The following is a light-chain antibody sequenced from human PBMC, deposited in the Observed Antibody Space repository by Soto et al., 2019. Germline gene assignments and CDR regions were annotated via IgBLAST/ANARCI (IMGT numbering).Light chain of an antibody. V-gene: IGKV3D-15*01. CDR2: GAS. J-gene: IGKJ1*01. Sequence: EKVMTQSPATLSVSPGERATLSCRASQSVSSKLAWYQQKPGQAPRRLIYGASTRATGIPARFSGSGSGTEFTLTISRLQSEDFAVYYYQQYNSWPVAFGQGTKVEIK. CDR1: QSVSSK. CDR3: QQYNSWPVA.